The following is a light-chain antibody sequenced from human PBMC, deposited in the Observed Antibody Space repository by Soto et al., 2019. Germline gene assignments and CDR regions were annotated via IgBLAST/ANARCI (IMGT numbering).Light chain of an antibody. Sequence: ETVLTQSPATLSLSPGERATLSCRASQSVSSNLAWYQQKPGQAPRLLIYGASTRATGIPARFSGSGSGTEFTLTISSLQSEDFAVYYCQQYGSSSWTFGQGTKV. CDR3: QQYGSSSWT. V-gene: IGKV3-15*01. CDR2: GAS. CDR1: QSVSSN. J-gene: IGKJ1*01.